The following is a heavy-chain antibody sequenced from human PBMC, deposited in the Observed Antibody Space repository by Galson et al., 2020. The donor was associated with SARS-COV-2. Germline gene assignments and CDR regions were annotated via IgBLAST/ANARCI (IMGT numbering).Heavy chain of an antibody. CDR1: GDSVSSGTYY. Sequence: SETLSLTCSVSGDSVSSGTYYWSWIRQPPKKGLEWIGYIFYTGSTKYNPSLKSRVTMSVDTSKNQLSLRLRSVTTADTAVYYCARVNYCSGDSCDSSHFDYWGQGTLVTVSS. CDR3: ARVNYCSGDSCDSSHFDY. J-gene: IGHJ4*02. CDR2: IFYTGST. D-gene: IGHD2-15*01. V-gene: IGHV4-61*01.